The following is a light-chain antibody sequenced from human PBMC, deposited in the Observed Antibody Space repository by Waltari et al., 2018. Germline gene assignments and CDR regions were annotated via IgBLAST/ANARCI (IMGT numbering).Light chain of an antibody. V-gene: IGKV3-15*01. CDR3: QQCNKWPPT. CDR2: GAS. Sequence: EMVMTQSPATLSVSPGERVALSCRASESVATSLAWYQQIPGQAPRLLIYGASTRATNVSVRFSGSGSGTEFTLTITSLQSEDFAVYYCQQCNKWPPTFGGGTKVEIK. J-gene: IGKJ4*01. CDR1: ESVATS.